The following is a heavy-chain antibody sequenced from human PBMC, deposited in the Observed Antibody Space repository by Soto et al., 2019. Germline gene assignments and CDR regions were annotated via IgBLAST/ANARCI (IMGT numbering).Heavy chain of an antibody. D-gene: IGHD2-15*01. CDR1: GGSISSGGYY. CDR2: IYYSGST. V-gene: IGHV4-31*03. J-gene: IGHJ4*02. Sequence: PSETLSLTCTVSGGSISSGGYYWSWIRQHPGKGLEWIGYIYYSGSTYYNPSLKSRVTISVDTSKNQFSLKLSSVTAADTAVYYCAREVAAGLLNYFXYWGQGTLVT. CDR3: AREVAAGLLNYFXY.